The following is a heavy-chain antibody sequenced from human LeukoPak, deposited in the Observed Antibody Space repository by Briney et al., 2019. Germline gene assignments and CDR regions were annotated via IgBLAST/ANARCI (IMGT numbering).Heavy chain of an antibody. CDR3: ATSRLRAAYDV. D-gene: IGHD4-17*01. V-gene: IGHV3-7*01. CDR2: IKFDASEI. CDR1: GFTFSNYW. Sequence: GGSLRLSCTASGFTFSNYWMTWVRQAPGKGLKWLTNIKFDASEIHYADSVKGRFTISRDNAKNSLSLQMDSLRGEDTAVYYCATSRLRAAYDVWGPGTLVTVSS. J-gene: IGHJ3*01.